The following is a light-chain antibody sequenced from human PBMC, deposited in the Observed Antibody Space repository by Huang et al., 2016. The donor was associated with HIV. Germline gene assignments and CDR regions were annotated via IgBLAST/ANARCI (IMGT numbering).Light chain of an antibody. J-gene: IGKJ5*01. CDR1: QEISTK. CDR2: AAS. Sequence: IQLTQSPSSLSASVGDRDTITCRASQEISTKLAWYQQKPGKPPKVLIDAASTLQSGVPSRCSGSTSGTYFSLTITNLHSEDFATYYCQQLDTYPITFGQGTRLDIK. CDR3: QQLDTYPIT. V-gene: IGKV1-9*01.